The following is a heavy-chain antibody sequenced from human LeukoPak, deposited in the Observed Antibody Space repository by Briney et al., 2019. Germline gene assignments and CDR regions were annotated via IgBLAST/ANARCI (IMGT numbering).Heavy chain of an antibody. V-gene: IGHV1-18*01. CDR3: ARDWDGRTDCFDP. Sequence: GASVKVSCKASGYTFTTYGISWVRQAPGHGLEWMGYISGRSDDENYADNFQGRLTMTTDTSTNTAYMELGSLTSDDTAVYYCARDWDGRTDCFDPWGQGTTVTVSS. CDR1: GYTFTTYG. CDR2: ISGRSDDE. J-gene: IGHJ6*02. D-gene: IGHD1-26*01.